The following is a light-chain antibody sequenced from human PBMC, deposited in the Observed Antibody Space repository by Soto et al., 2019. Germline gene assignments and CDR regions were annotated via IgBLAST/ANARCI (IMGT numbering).Light chain of an antibody. J-gene: IGLJ2*01. CDR2: YDD. V-gene: IGLV1-36*01. Sequence: QSVLTQPPSVSEAXXXRXTISCSGSSSNIGNNAVNWYQQLPGKAPKLLIYYDDLLPSGVSDRFSGSKSGTSASLAISGLQSEDEADYYCAAWDDSLNGVVFGGGTKLTVL. CDR3: AAWDDSLNGVV. CDR1: SSNIGNNA.